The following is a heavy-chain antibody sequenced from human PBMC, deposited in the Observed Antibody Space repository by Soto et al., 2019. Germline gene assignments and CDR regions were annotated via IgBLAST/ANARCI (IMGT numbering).Heavy chain of an antibody. CDR2: IYWDDDR. CDR1: GFSLSTATVG. V-gene: IGHV2-5*02. J-gene: IGHJ3*02. CDR3: AHLMMTYGGVVAGDAFDI. D-gene: IGHD3-16*02. Sequence: QITLKESGPTLVRPTQTLTLTCTFSGFSLSTATVGVAWIRQPPGKALEWVAVIYWDDDRRYSPTLSSRLTITKDTFRNQVVLTLTNMDPVDTGTYFCAHLMMTYGGVVAGDAFDIWGPRKMVDLAS.